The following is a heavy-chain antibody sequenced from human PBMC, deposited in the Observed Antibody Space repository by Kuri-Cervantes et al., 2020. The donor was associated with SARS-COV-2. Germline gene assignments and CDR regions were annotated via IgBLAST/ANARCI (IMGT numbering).Heavy chain of an antibody. CDR2: ITTGGDTP. CDR3: AAYTPRGDY. V-gene: IGHV3-23*01. CDR1: GLTFINYA. Sequence: GGSLRLSCAASGLTFINYAMIWIRQSPGKGLEWVSGITTGGDTPFYAGSVRGRFTISRDNSKDTVYLQMNTLRADDTDMYYCAAYTPRGDYWGQGTLVTVSS. J-gene: IGHJ4*02. D-gene: IGHD2-2*02.